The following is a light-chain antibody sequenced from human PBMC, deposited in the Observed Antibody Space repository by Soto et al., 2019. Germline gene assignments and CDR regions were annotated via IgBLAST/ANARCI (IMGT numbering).Light chain of an antibody. CDR3: VLYMGSGML. CDR1: SGSVSTSYY. V-gene: IGLV8-61*01. CDR2: GTN. J-gene: IGLJ2*01. Sequence: QTVVTQEPSFSVSPGGTVTLTCGLSSGSVSTSYYPSWYQQTPGQAPRTLIYGTNTRSSGVPDRFSGSILGNKAALTITGAQADDESDYYCVLYMGSGMLFGGGTKVTVL.